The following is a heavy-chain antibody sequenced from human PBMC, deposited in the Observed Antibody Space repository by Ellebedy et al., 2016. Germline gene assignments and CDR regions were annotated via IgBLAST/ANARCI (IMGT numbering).Heavy chain of an antibody. V-gene: IGHV4-34*01. J-gene: IGHJ5*02. CDR2: INHSGST. CDR3: ARGWRVGATMRMYWFDP. CDR1: GGSFSGYY. D-gene: IGHD1-26*01. Sequence: SETLSLTCAVYGGSFSGYYWSWIRQPPGKGLEWIGEINHSGSTNYNPSLKSRVTISVDTSKTQFSLKLGSVTAADTAVYYCARGWRVGATMRMYWFDPWGQGTLVPVSS.